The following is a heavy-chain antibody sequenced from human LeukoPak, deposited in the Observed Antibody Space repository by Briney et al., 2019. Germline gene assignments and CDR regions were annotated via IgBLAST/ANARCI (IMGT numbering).Heavy chain of an antibody. Sequence: GGSLRLSCAASGFTLSSYWMSWVRQAPGKGLEWVANIKQDGSEKYYVDSVKGRFTISRDNAKNSLYLQMNSLRAEDTAVYYCARVGLRYSGFDYWGQGTLVTVSS. CDR1: GFTLSSYW. CDR3: ARVGLRYSGFDY. V-gene: IGHV3-7*01. CDR2: IKQDGSEK. D-gene: IGHD1-26*01. J-gene: IGHJ4*02.